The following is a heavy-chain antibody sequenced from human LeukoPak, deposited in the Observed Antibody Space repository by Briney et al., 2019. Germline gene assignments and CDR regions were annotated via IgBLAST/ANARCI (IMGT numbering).Heavy chain of an antibody. D-gene: IGHD2-8*02. CDR2: IYYSGST. J-gene: IGHJ4*02. V-gene: IGHV4-59*01. CDR1: GGSISSYY. Sequence: SETLCLTCTVSGGSISSYYWIWIRQPPGKGLEWIGYIYYSGSTNYYPSLKSRVTISVDTSKNQFFLKLSSVTAADTAVDYFAKYKLRGGVGPTFDYWGQGTLDTVSS. CDR3: AKYKLRGGVGPTFDY.